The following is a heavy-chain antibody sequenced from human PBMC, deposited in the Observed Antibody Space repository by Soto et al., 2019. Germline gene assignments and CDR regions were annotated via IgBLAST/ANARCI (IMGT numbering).Heavy chain of an antibody. V-gene: IGHV1-3*01. J-gene: IGHJ6*02. CDR1: AYTFTSYA. D-gene: IGHD5-18*01. CDR2: INAANGNT. Sequence: ASVKVSCKASAYTFTSYAIHWVRQAPGQRLEWMGWINAANGNTKYSQKFQGRVTITRDTSATTAYMELSSLRSDDTAVYYCARDLGYSYYYYGMDVWGQGTTVTAP. CDR3: ARDLGYSYYYYGMDV.